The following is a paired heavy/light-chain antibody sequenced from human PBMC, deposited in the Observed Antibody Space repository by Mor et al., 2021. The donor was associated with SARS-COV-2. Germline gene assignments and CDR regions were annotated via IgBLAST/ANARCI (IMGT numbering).Light chain of an antibody. CDR2: ATS. Sequence: DIQMTQSPSSVSASVGDRVTITCRASQGLSTWLAWYQQKPGRAPNLLIYATSRLEPWVPPRFSGSGSGTEFTLTISSLQPEDFATYYCQQANSFPHTFGGGTKVEIK. CDR1: QGLSTW. CDR3: QQANSFPHT. V-gene: IGKV1-12*01. J-gene: IGKJ4*01.
Heavy chain of an antibody. D-gene: IGHD1-7*01. V-gene: IGHV3-11*06. CDR3: VGYKRTAITGTTETADWFDP. CDR2: ISGSGSYT. J-gene: IGHJ5*02. Sequence: QVQLVEAGGGLVKPGGSLRLSCAASGFTLSDHSMSWIRQAPGKGLEWLSYISGSGSYTNYADSVKGRFTISRDSAKNSLYLQMNSLRADDTAVYYCVGYKRTAITGTTETADWFDPWGQGTLVTVSS. CDR1: GFTLSDHS.